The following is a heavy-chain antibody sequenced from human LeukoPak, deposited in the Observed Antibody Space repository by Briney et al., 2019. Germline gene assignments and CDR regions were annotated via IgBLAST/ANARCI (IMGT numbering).Heavy chain of an antibody. CDR3: ARDPPRAAWVFDY. D-gene: IGHD6-25*01. CDR1: GFTFSNYA. Sequence: GGSLRLSCAASGFTFSNYAMRWVRQAPGKALEWVSAITSGGGTTYYAGSVKGRFTISRDNSKNTLYLQMNSLRAEDTAVYYCARDPPRAAWVFDYWGQGTLVSVSS. CDR2: ITSGGGTT. V-gene: IGHV3-23*01. J-gene: IGHJ4*02.